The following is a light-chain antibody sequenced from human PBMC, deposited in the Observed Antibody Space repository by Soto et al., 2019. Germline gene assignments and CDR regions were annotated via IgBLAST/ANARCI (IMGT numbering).Light chain of an antibody. V-gene: IGLV2-11*01. CDR3: CSYAGSSSYV. CDR1: SSEIGGYNY. CDR2: TVT. Sequence: QSALAQPRSVSGSPGQSVTISCTGTSSEIGGYNYVSWYQQHPGKAPKLMIYTVTKRPSGVPDRFSGSKSDNTASLTISGLQADDEADYYCCSYAGSSSYVFGTGTKVTVL. J-gene: IGLJ1*01.